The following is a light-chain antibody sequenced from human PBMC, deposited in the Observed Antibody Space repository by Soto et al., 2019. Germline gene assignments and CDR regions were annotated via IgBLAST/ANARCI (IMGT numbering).Light chain of an antibody. V-gene: IGKV3-20*01. CDR2: GAS. Sequence: EIVLTQSPGTLSLSPGERATLSCRASQSVRSSFLAWYQQKPGQAPRLLIYGASNRATGIPDRFSGSGSGTDFTLTITRLEPEDFAVYYCQQYGSSPITFGQGTRLEI. CDR1: QSVRSSF. J-gene: IGKJ5*01. CDR3: QQYGSSPIT.